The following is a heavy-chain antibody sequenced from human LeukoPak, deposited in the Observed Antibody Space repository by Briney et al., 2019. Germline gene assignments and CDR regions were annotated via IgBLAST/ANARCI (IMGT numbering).Heavy chain of an antibody. V-gene: IGHV4-59*12. D-gene: IGHD3-22*01. CDR2: IYYSGST. J-gene: IGHJ4*02. CDR1: GVSISSYY. CDR3: ARARTNYYYDSSGYTTRGGFFDS. Sequence: PSETLSLTCTVSGVSISSYYSSWIRQPPGKGLEWIGYIYYSGSTNYNPFLKSRVTISVDTSKNQFSLNLTSVTAADTAFYYCARARTNYYYDSSGYTTRGGFFDSWGLGTLVTVSS.